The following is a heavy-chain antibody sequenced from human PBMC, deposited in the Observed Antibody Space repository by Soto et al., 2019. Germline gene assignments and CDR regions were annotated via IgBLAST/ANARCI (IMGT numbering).Heavy chain of an antibody. CDR1: GFTFSGSA. CDR2: IRSKANNYAT. Sequence: EVQLVESGGGLVQPGGSLKLSCAASGFTFSGSAMHWVRQASGKGLEWVGRIRSKANNYATAYGASVKGRFTISSDDSKNTAYLLMDSLNTEDTAVHYCSRHASDLWSGKPQSYMDVWGKGTTGT. CDR3: SRHASDLWSGKPQSYMDV. D-gene: IGHD3-3*01. V-gene: IGHV3-73*01. J-gene: IGHJ6*03.